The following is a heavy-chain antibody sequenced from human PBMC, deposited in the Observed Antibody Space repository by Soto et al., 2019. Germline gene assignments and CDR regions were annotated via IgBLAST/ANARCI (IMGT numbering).Heavy chain of an antibody. V-gene: IGHV1-69*06. J-gene: IGHJ3*01. CDR3: ARDTAELYYTEPGRAFDV. D-gene: IGHD3-10*01. CDR2: IIPVFGTT. Sequence: QEQLVQSGAEVKKPGSSVKVSCRASGDTFKNHGISWVRQAPGQGLEWMGSIIPVFGTTNYAQKSRGRLTLTVDKVTTTAYMEPSGLTSEYTAVYFCARDTAELYYTEPGRAFDVWGQGTLITVSS. CDR1: GDTFKNHG.